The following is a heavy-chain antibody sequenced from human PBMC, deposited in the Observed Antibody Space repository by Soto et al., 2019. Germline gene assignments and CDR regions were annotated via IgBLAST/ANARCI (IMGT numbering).Heavy chain of an antibody. Sequence: EMQLVESGGGLVQPGGSLRLSCEASEFTFRNYDMHWVRQGTGKGLEWVSGISAAGDPDYADSVEGRFTISRENAQNSFFLQMNSLRVGDTAVYYCARTNRDFYGLDVWGQGTTVIVSS. CDR3: ARTNRDFYGLDV. CDR1: EFTFRNYD. V-gene: IGHV3-13*05. J-gene: IGHJ6*02. D-gene: IGHD2-8*01. CDR2: ISAAGDP.